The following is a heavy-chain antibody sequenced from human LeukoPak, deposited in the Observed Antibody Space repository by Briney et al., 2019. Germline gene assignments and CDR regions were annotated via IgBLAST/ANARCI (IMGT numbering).Heavy chain of an antibody. D-gene: IGHD3-9*01. CDR3: ARVHGGVLRYFERAYYFDY. J-gene: IGHJ4*02. CDR2: IYYSGST. CDR1: GGSISSYC. V-gene: IGHV4-59*01. Sequence: SETLSLTCTVSGGSISSYCWSWIRQPPGKGLEWIGYIYYSGSTNYNPSLKSRVTISVDTSKNQFSLKLSSVTAADTAVYYCARVHGGVLRYFERAYYFDYWGQGNLVTVSS.